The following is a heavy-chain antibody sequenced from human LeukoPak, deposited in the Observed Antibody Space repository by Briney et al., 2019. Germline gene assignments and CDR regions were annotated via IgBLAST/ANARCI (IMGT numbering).Heavy chain of an antibody. CDR2: INNSGST. D-gene: IGHD2-2*03. J-gene: IGHJ4*02. Sequence: SETLSLTCAVYGGSISGYYWCWIRQPPGKGLEWIWNINNSGSTNYTPSLKSRVTITVDTSKNQFSLKLSPVTAADTAVYYCARGADVDIVVVPAALNRSGYDYWGQGNLVTVSS. V-gene: IGHV4-34*01. CDR3: ARGADVDIVVVPAALNRSGYDY. CDR1: GGSISGYY.